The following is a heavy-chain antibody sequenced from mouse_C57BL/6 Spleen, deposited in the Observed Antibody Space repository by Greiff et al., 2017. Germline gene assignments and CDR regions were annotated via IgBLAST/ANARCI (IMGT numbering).Heavy chain of an antibody. CDR1: YFAFMASA. V-gene: IGHV1-49*01. Sequence: QVQLQQSGAELVRPGSSVTLSCKASYFAFMASAMHWVKQRPGHGLEWIGSFTMYSDATEYSENFKGKATLTANTSSSTAYMELSSLTSEDSAVYYWARGEDYGRGGFDVWGTGTTVTVSS. D-gene: IGHD1-1*01. CDR2: FTMYSDAT. CDR3: ARGEDYGRGGFDV. J-gene: IGHJ1*03.